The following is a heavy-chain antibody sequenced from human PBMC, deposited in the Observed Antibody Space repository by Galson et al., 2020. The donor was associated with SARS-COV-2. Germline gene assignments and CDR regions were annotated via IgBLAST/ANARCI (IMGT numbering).Heavy chain of an antibody. Sequence: ASETLSFTCTVSVGSISSYYWSCIRQPPGKGLEWIGYIYYSGSTNYNPSLKSRVTISVDTSKNQFSLKLSSVTAADTAVYYCARGFNYWGQGTLVTDSS. CDR2: IYYSGST. J-gene: IGHJ4*02. CDR1: VGSISSYY. CDR3: ARGFNY. V-gene: IGHV4-59*01.